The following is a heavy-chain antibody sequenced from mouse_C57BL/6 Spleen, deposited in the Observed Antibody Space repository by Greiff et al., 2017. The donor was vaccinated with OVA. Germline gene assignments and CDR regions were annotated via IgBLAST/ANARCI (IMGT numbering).Heavy chain of an antibody. CDR2: IDTADSYT. V-gene: IGHV1-59*01. D-gene: IGHD2-5*01. CDR1: GYTFTSYW. Sequence: QVQLQQPGAELVRPGTSVKLSCKASGYTFTSYWMHWVKQRPGQGLEWIGVIDTADSYTNYNQKYKGKATLTVDTSSSTSYMQLSILTSQDSAIYYCARGSNSPHYYAMDYWGQGTSVTVSS. CDR3: ARGSNSPHYYAMDY. J-gene: IGHJ4*01.